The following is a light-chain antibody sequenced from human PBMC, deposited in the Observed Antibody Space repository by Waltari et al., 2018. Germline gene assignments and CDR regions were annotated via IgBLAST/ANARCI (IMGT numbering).Light chain of an antibody. J-gene: IGLJ3*02. CDR1: SGHSTNV. V-gene: IGLV4-69*01. CDR2: VNRDGSH. Sequence: QLVLTQSPSASASLGASVKLTCTPSSGHSTNVIAWLQKRPEKGPRYLMKVNRDGSHNKGDDIPDRFSGSSSGAERYLTISSLQSEDEADYYCQTGGHGTWVFGGGTKLTVL. CDR3: QTGGHGTWV.